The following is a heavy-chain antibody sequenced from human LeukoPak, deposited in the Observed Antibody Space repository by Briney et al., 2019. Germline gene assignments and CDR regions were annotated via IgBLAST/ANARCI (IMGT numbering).Heavy chain of an antibody. CDR1: GYTFTSCD. Sequence: ASVKLSCKTSGYTFTSCDMHWVRHAPGQGLEWMGMINPSAGSTRYAQKFQGRVTMTTDTSTSTVYMELSSLRSEDTAVYYCARGGCGDSAAPFDDWGQGTLVPVSS. CDR3: ARGGCGDSAAPFDD. D-gene: IGHD2-21*02. CDR2: INPSAGST. J-gene: IGHJ4*02. V-gene: IGHV1-46*01.